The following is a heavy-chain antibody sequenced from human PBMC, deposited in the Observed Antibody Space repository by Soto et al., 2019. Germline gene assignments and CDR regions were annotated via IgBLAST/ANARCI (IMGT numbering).Heavy chain of an antibody. CDR3: VKDNLQSGSYENWYFDL. D-gene: IGHD1-26*01. V-gene: IGHV3-30*18. CDR1: GFTFSSYG. J-gene: IGHJ2*01. CDR2: ISFDGNYN. Sequence: QVQLVESGGGVVQPGRSLRLSCVGSGFTFSSYGMHWVRQAPGKGLEWLAVISFDGNYNYHADSVKGRFPISRDNSKNPLFLEMSIVRPEDTAVYYRVKDNLQSGSYENWYFDLWGRGTLVTVSS.